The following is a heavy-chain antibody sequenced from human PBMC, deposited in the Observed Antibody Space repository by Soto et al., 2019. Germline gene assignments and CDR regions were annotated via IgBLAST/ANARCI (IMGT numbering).Heavy chain of an antibody. CDR3: SRDFGSTWYVFDY. D-gene: IGHD6-13*01. V-gene: IGHV3-66*01. Sequence: EVQLVQSGGDLVQPGGSLRLSCAVSGITVNTNSMSWVRQAPGQGLEWVSDIYGDGTTYYADSVKGRFTISRDLSKNSLHLQRNSLRGEDTAVYYCSRDFGSTWYVFDYWGQGTLVTVSS. J-gene: IGHJ4*02. CDR1: GITVNTNS. CDR2: IYGDGTT.